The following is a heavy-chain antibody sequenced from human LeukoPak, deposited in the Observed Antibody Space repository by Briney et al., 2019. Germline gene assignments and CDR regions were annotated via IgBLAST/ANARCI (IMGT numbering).Heavy chain of an antibody. Sequence: PGGSLRLSCAASGFTFSSYWMSWVRQAPGKGLEWVANIKQDGSEKYYVDSVKGRFTISRDNAKNSVYLQMSSLRVEDTAVYYCAREGRGGFDIWGQGTMVTVSS. CDR2: IKQDGSEK. D-gene: IGHD6-25*01. CDR1: GFTFSSYW. J-gene: IGHJ3*02. CDR3: AREGRGGFDI. V-gene: IGHV3-7*01.